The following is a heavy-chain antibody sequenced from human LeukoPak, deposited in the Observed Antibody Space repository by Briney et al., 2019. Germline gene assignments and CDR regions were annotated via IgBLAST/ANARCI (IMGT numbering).Heavy chain of an antibody. D-gene: IGHD6-13*01. CDR1: GYTFTSYD. J-gene: IGHJ3*02. CDR3: ARAGYSSSMGAFDI. CDR2: MNPNSGNT. V-gene: IGHV1-8*03. Sequence: GASVKVSCKASGYTFTSYDINWVRQATGQGLEWMGWMNPNSGNTGYAQKFQGRVTITRNTSISTAYMELSSLRSEDTAVYYCARAGYSSSMGAFDIWGQGTMVTVSS.